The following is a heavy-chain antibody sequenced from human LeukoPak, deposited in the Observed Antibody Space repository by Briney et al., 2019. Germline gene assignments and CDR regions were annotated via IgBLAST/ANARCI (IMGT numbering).Heavy chain of an antibody. J-gene: IGHJ4*02. V-gene: IGHV3-30*01. D-gene: IGHD1-26*01. CDR2: ISYDGSNK. Sequence: GGSLRLSCAASGFTFSSYAMHWVRQAPGRGLEWVAVISYDGSNKYYADSVKGRFTISRDNSKNTLYLQMNSLRAEDTAVYYCARTQGVRATAPFDYWGQGTLVTVSS. CDR3: ARTQGVRATAPFDY. CDR1: GFTFSSYA.